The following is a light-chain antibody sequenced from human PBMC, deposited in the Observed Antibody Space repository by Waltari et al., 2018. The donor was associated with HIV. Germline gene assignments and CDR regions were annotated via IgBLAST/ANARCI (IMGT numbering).Light chain of an antibody. CDR3: SSYVTGGTYV. CDR2: DVN. V-gene: IGLV2-23*02. CDR1: NNDIGSYDY. J-gene: IGLJ1*01. Sequence: QSALTQPAYVSASPGQSITIFCSGTNNDIGSYDYVSWYQVLPNKAPRLIIFDVNRRSSGVSFRFPGSKSGYTASLMIFDLQSEDEGEYFCSSYVTGGTYVFGSGTRVIV.